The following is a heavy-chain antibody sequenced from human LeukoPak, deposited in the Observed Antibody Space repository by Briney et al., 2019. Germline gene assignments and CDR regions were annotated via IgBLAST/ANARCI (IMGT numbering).Heavy chain of an antibody. CDR3: ARGGMLLWFGRGFYYYYGMDV. J-gene: IGHJ6*02. D-gene: IGHD3-10*01. CDR2: INPNSGGT. Sequence: ASVKVSCKASGYTFTGYYMHWVRQAPGQGLEWMGWINPNSGGTNYAQKFQGWVTMARDTSISTAYMELSRLRSDDTAVYYCARGGMLLWFGRGFYYYYGMDVWGQGTTVTVSS. V-gene: IGHV1-2*04. CDR1: GYTFTGYY.